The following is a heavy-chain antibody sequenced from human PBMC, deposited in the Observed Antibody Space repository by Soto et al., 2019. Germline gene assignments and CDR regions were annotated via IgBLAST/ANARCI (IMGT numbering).Heavy chain of an antibody. J-gene: IGHJ6*02. CDR3: ARPRRSGYTSTDYYFYGVDV. CDR1: GFIFSTYA. CDR2: ISFDKSNSGSNE. Sequence: QVQLVESGGGVVQPGRSLRLSCAASGFIFSTYAMHWVRQAPGKGLEWVAVISFDKSNSGSNEYYTDSVKGRFTISRDNSKNTLYLQMNSLRAEDTAVYYCARPRRSGYTSTDYYFYGVDVWGQGTTVTVSS. D-gene: IGHD3-3*01. V-gene: IGHV3-30*04.